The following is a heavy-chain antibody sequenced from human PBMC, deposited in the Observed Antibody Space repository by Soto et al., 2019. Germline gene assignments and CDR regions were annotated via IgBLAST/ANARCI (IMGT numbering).Heavy chain of an antibody. V-gene: IGHV3-30-3*01. CDR2: ISYDGSNK. Sequence: QVQLVESGGGVVQPGRSLRLSCAASGFTFSNNAMDWVRQAPGKGLEWVAVISYDGSNKYIAESVKGRFTISRDNSKNTLFLQMNSLRAEDTAVYYCARGTTTSGFSAMDVWGQGTTLTVSS. J-gene: IGHJ6*02. D-gene: IGHD3-9*01. CDR1: GFTFSNNA. CDR3: ARGTTTSGFSAMDV.